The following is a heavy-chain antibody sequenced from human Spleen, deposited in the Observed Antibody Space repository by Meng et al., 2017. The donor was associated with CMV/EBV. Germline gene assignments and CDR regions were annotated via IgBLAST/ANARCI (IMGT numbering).Heavy chain of an antibody. D-gene: IGHD7-27*01. J-gene: IGHJ4*02. CDR2: IIPHRGDT. CDR3: ARDNNWGPDY. CDR1: GYIFTSYD. Sequence: ASVKVSCKASGYIFTSYDINWVRQAPGQGLEWMGGIIPHRGDTNYAQQFQGRVTLTRDTSINTGYMELTRLTSDDTAVYYCARDNNWGPDYWGQGTLVTVSS. V-gene: IGHV1-2*02.